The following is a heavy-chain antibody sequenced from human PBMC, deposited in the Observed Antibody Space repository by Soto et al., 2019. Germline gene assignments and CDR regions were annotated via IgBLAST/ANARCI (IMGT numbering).Heavy chain of an antibody. Sequence: SETLSLTCTVSGGSITSYFWSWIRQPPGKGLEWIGYIYYSGSTNYNPSLKSRVTISVDTSKNQFSLKLSSVTAADTAVYYCARAESYKQYYYSVTAVWGNGTTDPVS. V-gene: IGHV4-59*01. CDR1: GGSITSYF. CDR2: IYYSGST. D-gene: IGHD1-26*01. CDR3: ARAESYKQYYYSVTAV. J-gene: IGHJ6*04.